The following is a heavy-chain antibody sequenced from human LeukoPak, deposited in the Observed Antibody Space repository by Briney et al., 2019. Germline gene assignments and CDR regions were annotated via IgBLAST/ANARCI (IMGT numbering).Heavy chain of an antibody. J-gene: IGHJ4*02. CDR3: ASTDTAMVNDY. D-gene: IGHD5-18*01. CDR1: GGSISSGDYY. Sequence: SETLSLTCTVSGGSISSGDYYWSWLRQPPGKGLEWIGYIYYSGSTYYNPSLKSRVTMSVDTSKNQFSLKLSSVTAADTAVYYCASTDTAMVNDYWGQGTLVTVSS. V-gene: IGHV4-30-4*01. CDR2: IYYSGST.